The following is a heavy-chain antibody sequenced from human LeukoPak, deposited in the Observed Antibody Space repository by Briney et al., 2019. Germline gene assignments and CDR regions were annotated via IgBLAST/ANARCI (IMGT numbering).Heavy chain of an antibody. V-gene: IGHV3-30*02. J-gene: IGHJ6*03. CDR3: AKDPCSGGSCYSYYYYYYMDV. CDR2: IWYDGNTK. Sequence: GGSLRLSCAASEFTFSSYGMHWVRQAPGKGLEWVAFIWYDGNTKYYADSVKGRFTISRDNSKDTLYLQMNSLRAEDTAVYYCAKDPCSGGSCYSYYYYYYMDVWGKGTTVTVSS. CDR1: EFTFSSYG. D-gene: IGHD2-15*01.